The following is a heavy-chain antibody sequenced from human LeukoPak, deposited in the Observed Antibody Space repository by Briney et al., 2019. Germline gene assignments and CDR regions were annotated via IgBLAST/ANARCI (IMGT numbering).Heavy chain of an antibody. V-gene: IGHV4-34*01. CDR2: INHSGST. CDR3: AGAEDDFYAL. Sequence: SETLSLTCVVYGGSFSGYHWSWIRQPPGKGLEWIGEINHSGSTNYNPSLKSRVTISVDTSKNQFSLKLSSVTAADTAVYYCAGAEDDFYALWGQGTLVTVSS. CDR1: GGSFSGYH. D-gene: IGHD3-3*01. J-gene: IGHJ4*02.